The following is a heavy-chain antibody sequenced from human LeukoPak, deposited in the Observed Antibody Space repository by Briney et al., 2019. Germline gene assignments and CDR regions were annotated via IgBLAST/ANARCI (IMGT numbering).Heavy chain of an antibody. Sequence: AASVKVSCKASGYTFTSYDINWVRQATGQGLEWMGWMNPNSGNTGYAQKFQGRATMTRNTSISTAYMELSSLRSEDTAVYYCARGHTDYGGQNWGQGTLVTVSS. D-gene: IGHD4-23*01. V-gene: IGHV1-8*01. J-gene: IGHJ4*02. CDR1: GYTFTSYD. CDR3: ARGHTDYGGQN. CDR2: MNPNSGNT.